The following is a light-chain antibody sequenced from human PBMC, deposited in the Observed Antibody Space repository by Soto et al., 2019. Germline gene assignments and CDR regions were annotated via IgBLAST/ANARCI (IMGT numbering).Light chain of an antibody. Sequence: DVQMTQSPSTLSASVGDRVTITCRASQDIVIWLAWYQQKPGKAPRLLIYKSSTLQEGVPPRFSGRGAGTEFTLTIASLQAEDAATYYYQQYNLYRSFGQGTKVEI. CDR1: QDIVIW. V-gene: IGKV1-5*03. J-gene: IGKJ1*01. CDR2: KSS. CDR3: QQYNLYRS.